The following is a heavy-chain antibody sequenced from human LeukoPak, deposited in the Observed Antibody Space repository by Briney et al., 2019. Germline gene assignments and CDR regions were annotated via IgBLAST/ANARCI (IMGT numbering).Heavy chain of an antibody. CDR1: GGSSSGYY. Sequence: SETLSLTCAVYGGSSSGYYWSGIRQPPRKGLEWSGEINHSGSTNNNPSLKSRVTISVDTSKNQFSLKLSSVTAADTAVYYCARLLYSSSVDYWGQGTLLTVSS. CDR3: ARLLYSSSVDY. D-gene: IGHD6-13*01. CDR2: INHSGST. V-gene: IGHV4-34*01. J-gene: IGHJ4*02.